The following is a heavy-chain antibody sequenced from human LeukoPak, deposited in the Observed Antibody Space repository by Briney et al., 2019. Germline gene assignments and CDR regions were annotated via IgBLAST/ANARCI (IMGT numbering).Heavy chain of an antibody. Sequence: SVKVSCKASGGTFSSYAISWVRQAPGQGLEWMGGIIPIFGTANYAQKFQGRVTITADESTSTAYMELSSLRSEDTAVYYCAAYCSGGTCHGVFDYWGQGTLVTVSS. V-gene: IGHV1-69*01. J-gene: IGHJ4*02. CDR2: IIPIFGTA. CDR1: GGTFSSYA. D-gene: IGHD2-15*01. CDR3: AAYCSGGTCHGVFDY.